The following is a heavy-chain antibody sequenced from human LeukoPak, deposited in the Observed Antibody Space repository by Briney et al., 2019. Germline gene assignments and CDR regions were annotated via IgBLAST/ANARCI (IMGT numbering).Heavy chain of an antibody. CDR2: ISYDGRNK. CDR1: GFTFSSYA. J-gene: IGHJ5*02. Sequence: PGGSLRLSCAASGFTFSSYAMHWVRQAPGKGLEWVAVISYDGRNKYYADSVKGRFTISRDNSKNTLYLQMNSLRAEDTAVYYCARDWSWFDPWGQGTLVTVSS. V-gene: IGHV3-30*14. CDR3: ARDWSWFDP. D-gene: IGHD3-3*01.